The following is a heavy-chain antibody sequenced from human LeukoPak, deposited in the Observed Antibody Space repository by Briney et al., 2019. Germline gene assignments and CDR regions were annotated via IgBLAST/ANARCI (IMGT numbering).Heavy chain of an antibody. D-gene: IGHD3-9*01. V-gene: IGHV1-69*05. Sequence: SVKVSCKASGGTFSSYAISWVRQAPGQGLEWMGRMIPIFGTANYARKFQGGVTITTDESTSTAYMELSSLRSEDTAVYYCARNYDILTGYHRGYYMDVWGKGTTVTVSS. CDR3: ARNYDILTGYHRGYYMDV. CDR2: MIPIFGTA. CDR1: GGTFSSYA. J-gene: IGHJ6*03.